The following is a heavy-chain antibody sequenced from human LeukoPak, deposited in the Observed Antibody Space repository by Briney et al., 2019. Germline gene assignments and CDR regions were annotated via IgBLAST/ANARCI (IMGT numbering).Heavy chain of an antibody. CDR3: ARSTHYDKYYYYYMDV. CDR2: IKQDGSEK. D-gene: IGHD3-3*01. CDR1: GFTFSSYW. Sequence: GGSLRLSCAASGFTFSSYWMSWVRQAPGKGLEWVANIKQDGSEKYYVDSVKGRFTISRDNAKNSLYLQMNSLRAEDTAVYYCARSTHYDKYYYYYMDVWGKGTTVTVSS. V-gene: IGHV3-7*01. J-gene: IGHJ6*03.